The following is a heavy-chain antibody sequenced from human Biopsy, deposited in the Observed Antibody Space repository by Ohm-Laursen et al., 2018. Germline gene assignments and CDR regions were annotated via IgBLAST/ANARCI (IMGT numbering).Heavy chain of an antibody. J-gene: IGHJ5*02. CDR2: ITPSERSA. D-gene: IGHD3-3*01. CDR3: AKGGSITIFGVVINNCFDP. Sequence: SLRLSCSASGFRFSSHTMSWVRQAPGKGLEWVSAITPSERSAFYASSVEGRFTISRDNSKNTLYLQMNSVRADDTAIYYCAKGGSITIFGVVINNCFDPWGQGTRVTVSS. CDR1: GFRFSSHT. V-gene: IGHV3-23*01.